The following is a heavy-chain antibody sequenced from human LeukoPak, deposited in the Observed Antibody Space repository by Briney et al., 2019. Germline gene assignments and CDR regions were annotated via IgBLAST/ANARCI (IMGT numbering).Heavy chain of an antibody. Sequence: SETLSLTCTVSGGSISSSSYYWGWIRQPPGKGLEWIGSIYYSGSTYYNPSLKSRVTISVDTSKNQFSLKLSSVTAADTAVYYCARDMAAAGTSRDYWGQGTLVTVSS. V-gene: IGHV4-39*02. J-gene: IGHJ4*02. CDR3: ARDMAAAGTSRDY. CDR1: GGSISSSSYY. CDR2: IYYSGST. D-gene: IGHD6-13*01.